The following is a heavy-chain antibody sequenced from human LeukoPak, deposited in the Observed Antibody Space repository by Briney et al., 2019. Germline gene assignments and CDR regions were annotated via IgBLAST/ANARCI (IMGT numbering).Heavy chain of an antibody. CDR2: ISAYNGNT. CDR3: ARGLYSSGWSPFDY. V-gene: IGHV1-18*01. CDR1: GYTFTSYG. Sequence: ASVKVSCKASGYTFTSYGISWVRQAPGQGLEWMGWISAYNGNTNYAQKLQGRVTMTTDTSTSTAYMELRSLRADDTAVYYCARGLYSSGWSPFDYWGQGTLVTVSS. D-gene: IGHD6-19*01. J-gene: IGHJ4*02.